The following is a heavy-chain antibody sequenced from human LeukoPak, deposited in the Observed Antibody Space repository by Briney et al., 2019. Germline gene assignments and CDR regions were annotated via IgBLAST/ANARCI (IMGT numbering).Heavy chain of an antibody. CDR3: ARVKVGDLFQNHQIIYYFDY. V-gene: IGHV1-18*01. D-gene: IGHD1-14*01. J-gene: IGHJ4*02. CDR2: ISAYNGNT. CDR1: GYTFTSYG. Sequence: ASVEVSCKASGYTFTSYGISWVRQAPGQGLEWMGWISAYNGNTNYAQKLQGRVTMTTDTSTSTAYMELRSLRSDDTAVYYCARVKVGDLFQNHQIIYYFDYWGQGTLVTVSS.